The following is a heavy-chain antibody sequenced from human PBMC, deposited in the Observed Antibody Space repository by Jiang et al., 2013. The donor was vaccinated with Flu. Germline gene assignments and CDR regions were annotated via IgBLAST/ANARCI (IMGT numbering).Heavy chain of an antibody. D-gene: IGHD2-2*01. J-gene: IGHJ5*02. V-gene: IGHV4-4*02. CDR2: IYHGGRT. Sequence: GEIYHGGRTNYNPSLESRVTISVDQSKNQFSLRLSSVTAADTAVYYCARILGGCSSTSCTLDPWGQ. CDR3: ARILGGCSSTSCTLDP.